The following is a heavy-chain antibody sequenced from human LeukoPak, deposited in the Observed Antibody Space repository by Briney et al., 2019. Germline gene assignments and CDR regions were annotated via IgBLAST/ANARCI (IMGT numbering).Heavy chain of an antibody. J-gene: IGHJ4*02. V-gene: IGHV3-30*02. CDR1: GFTFSAYG. CDR3: AKDPPDDSSDISDY. Sequence: PGRSLRLSCAASGFTFSAYGMHWVRQAPGKGLEWVAFIRYDGTNNYFADFVKGRFTISRDNSKNTLFLQMNSLRVEDTAVYYCAKDPPDDSSDISDYWGQGTLVTVSS. CDR2: IRYDGTNN. D-gene: IGHD3-22*01.